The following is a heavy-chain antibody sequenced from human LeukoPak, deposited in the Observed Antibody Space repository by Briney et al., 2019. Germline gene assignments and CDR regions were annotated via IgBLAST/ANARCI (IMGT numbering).Heavy chain of an antibody. Sequence: GGSLRLSCAASGFTLSNAWMSWVREAPGKGLEWVGRIKSKTDGGTTDYAAPVKGRFTISRDDLKNTLYLEMDSLKTEGTGVYYCTTEDRSGWYRYFDYWGQGTLVTVSS. V-gene: IGHV3-15*01. CDR3: TTEDRSGWYRYFDY. CDR2: IKSKTDGGTT. D-gene: IGHD6-19*01. CDR1: GFTLSNAW. J-gene: IGHJ4*01.